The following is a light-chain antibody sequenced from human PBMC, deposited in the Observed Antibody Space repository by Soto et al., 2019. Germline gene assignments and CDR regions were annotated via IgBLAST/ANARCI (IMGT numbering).Light chain of an antibody. CDR1: QGISNY. Sequence: DIQMTQSPSSLSASVGDRVTITCRASQGISNYSAWYQQKPGKVPKLLIYAASTLQSGVPSRFSGRGSGTHFSLTISSLQPEDVATYYCQAYNSVPVTFGPGNKVDIK. V-gene: IGKV1-27*01. J-gene: IGKJ3*01. CDR3: QAYNSVPVT. CDR2: AAS.